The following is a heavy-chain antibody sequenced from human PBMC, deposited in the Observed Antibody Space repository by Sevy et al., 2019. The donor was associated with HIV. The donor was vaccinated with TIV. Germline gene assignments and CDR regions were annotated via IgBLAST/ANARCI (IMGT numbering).Heavy chain of an antibody. V-gene: IGHV3-74*01. CDR1: GFTFSNYW. CDR2: ITRDGSST. J-gene: IGHJ5*02. Sequence: GGSLRLSCATSGFTFSNYWMHWVRLLPGKGLEWVSRITRDGSSTSYADSVKGRFTISRDNAKNTLHLQMNSLRAEDSALYYCVRDNLGYTYGYASAWGQGSLVTVSS. CDR3: VRDNLGYTYGYASA. D-gene: IGHD5-18*01.